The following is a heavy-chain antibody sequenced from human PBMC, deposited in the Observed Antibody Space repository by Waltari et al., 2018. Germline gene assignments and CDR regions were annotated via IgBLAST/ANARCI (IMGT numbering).Heavy chain of an antibody. J-gene: IGHJ2*01. D-gene: IGHD6-19*01. V-gene: IGHV4-38-2*01. Sequence: QVQLQESGTGLVKPSETLSLTCAVSGYSIRRAYYWGWFRRPPGKGLEWNGSIYHSGSTYYNPSPKSRVTISVDTSKNQFSLKLSSVTAADTAVYYCARISYSSGWYGYFDLWGRGTLVTVSS. CDR3: ARISYSSGWYGYFDL. CDR2: IYHSGST. CDR1: GYSIRRAYY.